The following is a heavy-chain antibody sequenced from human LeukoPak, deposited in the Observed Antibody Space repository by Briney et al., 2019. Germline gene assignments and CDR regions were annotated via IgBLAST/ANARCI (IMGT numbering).Heavy chain of an antibody. J-gene: IGHJ4*02. CDR1: GITLSNYV. Sequence: GGSLRLSCAVSGITLSNYVMSWVRQAPGDGLEWAAGNSHSAGRTNYADSVKGRFTISRDNAKNRLYLHMNSLRAEDTAMYFCAKRGVVIRVFLVGFHKEAYYFDSWGQGVLVTVSS. V-gene: IGHV3-23*01. CDR2: NSHSAGRT. CDR3: AKRGVVIRVFLVGFHKEAYYFDS. D-gene: IGHD3-10*01.